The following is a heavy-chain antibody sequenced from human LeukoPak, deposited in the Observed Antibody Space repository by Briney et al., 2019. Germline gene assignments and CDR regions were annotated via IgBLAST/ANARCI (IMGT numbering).Heavy chain of an antibody. V-gene: IGHV3-48*03. J-gene: IGHJ4*02. CDR2: ISSSGSTI. Sequence: PGGSLRLSCAASGFTLSSYEMNWVRQAPGKGLEWVSDISSSGSTIYYADSVKGRFTISRDNAKNSLYLQMNSLRAEDTAVYYCAPSMATYDFWSGYLDYWGQGTLVTVSS. CDR1: GFTLSSYE. D-gene: IGHD3-3*01. CDR3: APSMATYDFWSGYLDY.